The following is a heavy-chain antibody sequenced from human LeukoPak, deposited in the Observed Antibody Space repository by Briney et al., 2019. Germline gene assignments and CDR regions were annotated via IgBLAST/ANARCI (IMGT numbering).Heavy chain of an antibody. D-gene: IGHD6-19*01. CDR3: ALLAVASDFDY. Sequence: GGSLRLSCAVSGFTFRSYEMNWVRQAPGKGLEWVSNIGSSGTTIYYADSVKGRFTISRDNARNSLYLQMNSLRVEDTAVYYCALLAVASDFDYWGQGALVTVSS. V-gene: IGHV3-48*03. CDR2: IGSSGTTI. J-gene: IGHJ4*02. CDR1: GFTFRSYE.